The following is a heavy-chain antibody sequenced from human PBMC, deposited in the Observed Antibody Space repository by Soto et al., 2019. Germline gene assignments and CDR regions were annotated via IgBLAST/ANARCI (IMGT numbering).Heavy chain of an antibody. D-gene: IGHD6-19*01. CDR3: AKRPENSSGWLDD. V-gene: IGHV3-23*01. CDR1: GFTFRTCA. J-gene: IGHJ4*02. CDR2: ISASGGST. Sequence: EVQLLESGGGLVRPGGSLRLSCAASGFTFRTCAMSWVRQAPGKGLEWISGISASGGSTFYADSVQGRFTISRDNSESTLFLQMKSLRAEDTAIYYCAKRPENSSGWLDDWGQGTLVTVSS.